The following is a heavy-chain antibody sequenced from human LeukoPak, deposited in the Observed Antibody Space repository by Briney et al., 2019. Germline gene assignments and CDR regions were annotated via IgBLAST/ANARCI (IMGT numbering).Heavy chain of an antibody. CDR3: AGAGLGDAFDI. V-gene: IGHV4-30-4*01. J-gene: IGHJ3*02. CDR2: IYFSGST. CDR1: GDSISSADHY. Sequence: SETLSLTCTVPGDSISSADHYWHWIRQPPGKGLEYIGYIYFSGSTSHNPTLKSRLTMSVDPSKNQFSLSLSSVTAADTAVYYCAGAGLGDAFDIWGQGTMVTVSS. D-gene: IGHD7-27*01.